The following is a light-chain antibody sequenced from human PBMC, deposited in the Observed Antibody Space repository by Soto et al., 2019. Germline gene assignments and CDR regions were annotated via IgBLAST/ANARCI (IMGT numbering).Light chain of an antibody. V-gene: IGKV3-20*01. CDR2: GAS. CDR1: QSLRSSY. J-gene: IGKJ3*01. CDR3: QQYGSSPFT. Sequence: EIVLTQSPGTLSLSPGERATLSCRASQSLRSSYLAWYQRKPGQAPRLLIYGASSRATGIPDRFSGSGSGTGFTLTISRLEPEDFAVYYCQQYGSSPFTFGPGTKVDIK.